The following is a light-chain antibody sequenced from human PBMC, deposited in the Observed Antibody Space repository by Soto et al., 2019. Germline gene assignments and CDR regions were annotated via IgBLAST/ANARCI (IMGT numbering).Light chain of an antibody. V-gene: IGKV3-20*01. CDR3: QEHASI. CDR1: QNLGDGR. Sequence: EIVLTQSPGTLSLSPGERATLPCRANQNLGDGRLAWYQQKPGQPPTLLIYDASTRATGIPDRFSGSGSGTDFTLTISRLEPEDFAVYYCQEHASIFGQGTRLEIK. J-gene: IGKJ5*01. CDR2: DAS.